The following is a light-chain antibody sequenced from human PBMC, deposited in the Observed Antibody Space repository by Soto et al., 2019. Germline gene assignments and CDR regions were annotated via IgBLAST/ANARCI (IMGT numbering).Light chain of an antibody. CDR3: AAWDDSLNGWV. CDR1: SSNIGSNT. CDR2: SNN. V-gene: IGLV1-44*01. Sequence: QSVLTQPPSASGTPGQRVTISCSGSSSNIGSNTVNWYQQLPGTAPKLLIYSNNQRPSGVPDRFSGSKSGTSASLAISGLXSXXEADYYCAAWDDSLNGWVFGGGTKLTVL. J-gene: IGLJ3*02.